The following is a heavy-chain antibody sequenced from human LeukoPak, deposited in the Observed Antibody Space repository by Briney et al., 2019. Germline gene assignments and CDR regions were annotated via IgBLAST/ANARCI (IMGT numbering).Heavy chain of an antibody. CDR1: GFTFSSYA. D-gene: IGHD6-13*01. J-gene: IGHJ4*02. CDR2: ISYDGSNK. Sequence: GGSLRLSCAASGFTFSSYAMHWVRQAPGKGLEWVAVISYDGSNKYYADSVKGRFTISRDNSKNTLYLQMNSLRAEDTAVYYCARSHTSYSSSWSFSYYFDYWGQGALVTVSS. V-gene: IGHV3-30-3*01. CDR3: ARSHTSYSSSWSFSYYFDY.